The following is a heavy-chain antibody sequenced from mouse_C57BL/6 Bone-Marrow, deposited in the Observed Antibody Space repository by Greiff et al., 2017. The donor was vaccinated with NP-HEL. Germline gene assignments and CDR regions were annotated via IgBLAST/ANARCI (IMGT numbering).Heavy chain of an antibody. CDR3: ARSGQLGRETWFAY. J-gene: IGHJ3*01. D-gene: IGHD4-1*02. CDR2: INPNNGGT. V-gene: IGHV1-26*01. CDR1: GYTFTDYY. Sequence: EVQLQQSGPELVKPGASVKISCKASGYTFTDYYMNWVKQSHGKSLEWIGDINPNNGGTSYNQKFKGKATLTVDKSSSTAYMELRSLTSEDSAVYYCARSGQLGRETWFAYWGQGTLVTVSA.